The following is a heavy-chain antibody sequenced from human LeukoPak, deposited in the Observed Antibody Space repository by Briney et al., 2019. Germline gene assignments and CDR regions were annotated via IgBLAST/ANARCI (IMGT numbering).Heavy chain of an antibody. V-gene: IGHV3-30*03. Sequence: PGGSLRLSCAASGFTFSSYGMHWVRQAPGKGLEWVAVISYDGSNKYYADSVKGRFTISRDNSKNTLYLQMNSLRADDTAVYFCVRDTSVGAAYFDFWGQGALVAVSS. J-gene: IGHJ4*02. CDR3: VRDTSVGAAYFDF. D-gene: IGHD3-3*01. CDR1: GFTFSSYG. CDR2: ISYDGSNK.